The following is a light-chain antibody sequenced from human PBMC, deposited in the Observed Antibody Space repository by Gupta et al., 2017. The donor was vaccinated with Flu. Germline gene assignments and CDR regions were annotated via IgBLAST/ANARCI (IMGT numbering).Light chain of an antibody. J-gene: IGKJ1*01. CDR3: QQYGSSRWP. V-gene: IGKV3D-20*01. Sequence: ESVLKQSPATLYLSPGERATLFCGATQRVTSNYVAWYQKKPGLAPRLLIFDASRRATGVPDRFSGSGFGTDFTLTISRLEPEDFAVYYCQQYGSSRWPFGQGTKVEI. CDR1: QRVTSNY. CDR2: DAS.